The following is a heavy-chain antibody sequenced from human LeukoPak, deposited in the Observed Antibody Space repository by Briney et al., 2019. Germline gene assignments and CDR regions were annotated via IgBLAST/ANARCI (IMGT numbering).Heavy chain of an antibody. J-gene: IGHJ4*02. V-gene: IGHV3-21*01. CDR2: ISSSSSYI. CDR3: ARGGVYSSRGIDY. CDR1: GFTFSSYS. D-gene: IGHD6-13*01. Sequence: GGSLRLSCAASGFTFSSYSMNWVRQAPGKGLEWVSSISSSSSYIYYADSVKGRFTISRDNAKNSLYLQMNSLRAEDTAVYYCARGGVYSSRGIDYWGQGTLVTVSS.